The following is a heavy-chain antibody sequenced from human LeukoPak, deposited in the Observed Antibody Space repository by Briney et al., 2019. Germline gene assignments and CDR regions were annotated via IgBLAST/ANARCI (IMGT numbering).Heavy chain of an antibody. J-gene: IGHJ4*02. V-gene: IGHV3-53*01. D-gene: IGHD2-15*01. CDR3: ARGSHPYCSGGSCYSD. CDR2: IYSDSST. CDR1: GFSVSSNY. Sequence: GGSLRLSCAASGFSVSSNYMSWVRQAPGKGLEWVSVIYSDSSTYYADSVKGQFTISRDNSKSTVYLQMNSLRAEDTAVYYCARGSHPYCSGGSCYSDWGQGTLVTVSS.